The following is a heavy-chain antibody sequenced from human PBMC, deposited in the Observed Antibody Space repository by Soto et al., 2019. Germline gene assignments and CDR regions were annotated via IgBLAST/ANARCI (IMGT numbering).Heavy chain of an antibody. Sequence: HPGGSLRLSCAASGFTFSSYAMSWVRQAPGKGLEWVSAISGSGGSTYYADSVKGRFTISRDNSKNTLYLQMNSLRAEDTAVYYCAKHLNYYDSSGYFDYWGQGTLVTVSS. CDR3: AKHLNYYDSSGYFDY. D-gene: IGHD3-22*01. V-gene: IGHV3-23*01. J-gene: IGHJ4*02. CDR2: ISGSGGST. CDR1: GFTFSSYA.